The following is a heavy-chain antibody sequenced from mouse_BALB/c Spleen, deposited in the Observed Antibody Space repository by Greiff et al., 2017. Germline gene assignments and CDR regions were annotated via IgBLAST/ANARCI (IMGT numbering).Heavy chain of an antibody. Sequence: EVKLMESGGGLVQPGGSRKLSCAASGFTFSSFGMHWVRQAPEKGLEWVAYISSGSSTIYYADTVKGRFTISRDNPKNTLFLQMTSLRSEDTAMYYCARGGLLRSHAMDYWGQGTSVTVSS. V-gene: IGHV5-17*02. CDR1: GFTFSSFG. CDR2: ISSGSSTI. CDR3: ARGGLLRSHAMDY. D-gene: IGHD1-1*01. J-gene: IGHJ4*01.